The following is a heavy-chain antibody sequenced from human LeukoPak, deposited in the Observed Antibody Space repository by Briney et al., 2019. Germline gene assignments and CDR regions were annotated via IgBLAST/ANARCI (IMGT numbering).Heavy chain of an antibody. Sequence: PSETLSLTCTVSGGSISSGGYYWSWIRQHPGKGLEWIGYIYYSGSTYYNPSLKSRVTISVDTSKNQFSLKLSSVTAADTAVYYCARGVDSPVLLWFGEESRYFDYWGQGTLVTVSS. V-gene: IGHV4-31*03. CDR3: ARGVDSPVLLWFGEESRYFDY. D-gene: IGHD3-10*01. J-gene: IGHJ4*02. CDR2: IYYSGST. CDR1: GGSISSGGYY.